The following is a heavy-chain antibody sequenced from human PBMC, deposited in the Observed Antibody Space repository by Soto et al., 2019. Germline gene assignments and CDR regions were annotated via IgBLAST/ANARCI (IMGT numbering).Heavy chain of an antibody. Sequence: PGGSLRLSCAASGFTFNTYAMNWVRQAPGKGLEWVAHINQDGSDKYYVDSVKGRFTISRDNTKNSLFLQMNSLRAEDTAVYYCLRDGGLTWGQGTLVTVSS. J-gene: IGHJ5*02. D-gene: IGHD3-16*01. CDR1: GFTFNTYA. CDR2: INQDGSDK. CDR3: LRDGGLT. V-gene: IGHV3-7*04.